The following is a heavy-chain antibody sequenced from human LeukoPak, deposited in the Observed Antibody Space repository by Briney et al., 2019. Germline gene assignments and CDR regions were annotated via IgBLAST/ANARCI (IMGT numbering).Heavy chain of an antibody. D-gene: IGHD2-8*01. V-gene: IGHV3-7*01. CDR1: GFTYSDYA. CDR2: IKHDGAVT. J-gene: IGHJ4*02. Sequence: GGSLRLYCAAYGFTYSDYAMRWVRQTEKGIEWVAYIKHDGAVTVYVDSVKGRFTISRDNAKSSLYLQMNNLRADDAAVYYCVRDCSGWCSDMSHSWGQGTLVTVSP. CDR3: VRDCSGWCSDMSHS.